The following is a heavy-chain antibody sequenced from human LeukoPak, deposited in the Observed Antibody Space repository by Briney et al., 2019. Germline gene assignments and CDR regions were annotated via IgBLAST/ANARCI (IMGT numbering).Heavy chain of an antibody. J-gene: IGHJ4*02. CDR2: ISSGSGYI. D-gene: IGHD5-12*01. CDR1: GFTFSSFT. Sequence: GGSLRLSCAASGFTFSSFTMHWVRQAPGKGLEWVSSISSGSGYIYYADSVKGRFTISRDNAKNSLYLQMNGLRAEDTAVYYCARELYSGYGRFDYWGQGTLVTVSS. V-gene: IGHV3-21*01. CDR3: ARELYSGYGRFDY.